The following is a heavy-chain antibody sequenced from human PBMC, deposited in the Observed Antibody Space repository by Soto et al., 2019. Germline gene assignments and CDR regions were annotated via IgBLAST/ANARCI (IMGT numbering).Heavy chain of an antibody. V-gene: IGHV3-9*01. CDR2: ISWNSGAI. Sequence: GGPLRLSCAASGFTFEDYAMYWVRQAPGKGLEWVSGISWNSGAIAYADSVKGRFTISRDNAKNSLYLQMNSLRAEDTALYFCAKVVGAVATRSAFDIWGQGTMVTVSS. CDR3: AKVVGAVATRSAFDI. CDR1: GFTFEDYA. J-gene: IGHJ3*02. D-gene: IGHD6-19*01.